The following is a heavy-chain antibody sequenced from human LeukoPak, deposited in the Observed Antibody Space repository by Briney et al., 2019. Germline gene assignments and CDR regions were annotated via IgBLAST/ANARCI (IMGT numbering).Heavy chain of an antibody. V-gene: IGHV3-30*03. Sequence: GGSLRLSCAASGFTFSSYGMSWVRQAPGKGLEWVAVISYDGSNKYYADSVKGRFTISRDNSKNTLYLQMNSLRAEDTAVYYCARDIAVAPWPYYYYYMDVWGKGTTVTVSS. J-gene: IGHJ6*03. D-gene: IGHD6-19*01. CDR3: ARDIAVAPWPYYYYYMDV. CDR1: GFTFSSYG. CDR2: ISYDGSNK.